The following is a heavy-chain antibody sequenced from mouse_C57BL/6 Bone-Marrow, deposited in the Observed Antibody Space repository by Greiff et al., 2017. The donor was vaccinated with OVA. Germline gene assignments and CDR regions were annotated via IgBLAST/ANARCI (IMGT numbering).Heavy chain of an antibody. CDR3: ARLYYDYDVWYLDV. J-gene: IGHJ1*03. Sequence: VQLQQSGPELVKPGASVKISCKASGYSFTGYYMNWVKQSPEKSLEWIGEINPSTGGTTYNEKFKAKATLTVDKSSSTAYMQLKSLTSEDSAVYYCARLYYDYDVWYLDVWGTGTTVTVSS. CDR1: GYSFTGYY. V-gene: IGHV1-42*01. D-gene: IGHD2-4*01. CDR2: INPSTGGT.